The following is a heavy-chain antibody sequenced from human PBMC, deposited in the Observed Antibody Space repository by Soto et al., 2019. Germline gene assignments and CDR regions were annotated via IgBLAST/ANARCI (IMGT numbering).Heavy chain of an antibody. CDR2: ISSSGSTI. CDR3: ARGTGYCSGGSCYGDDAFDI. V-gene: IGHV3-11*01. CDR1: GFTFSDYY. D-gene: IGHD2-15*01. Sequence: QVQLVESGGGLVKPGGSLRLSCAASGFTFSDYYMSWIRQAPGKGLEWVSYISSSGSTIYYADSVKGRFTISRDNAKNSLYLQMNSLRAEETAVYYCARGTGYCSGGSCYGDDAFDIWGQGTMVTVSS. J-gene: IGHJ3*02.